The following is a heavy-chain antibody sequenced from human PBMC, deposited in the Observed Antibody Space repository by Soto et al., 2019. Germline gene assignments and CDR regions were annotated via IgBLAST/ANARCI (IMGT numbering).Heavy chain of an antibody. Sequence: QVQVVESGGGVVQPGRSLRLSCAASGFTLSTYAMHWVRQAPGKGLEWLAVISDDGSRTHYAGAMEGRFTISRDTSKNTLSLQMNRTSPEDTAVYFCGREQNSGDCRTADYWGQGTLVTVSS. D-gene: IGHD2-21*01. CDR3: GREQNSGDCRTADY. CDR1: GFTLSTYA. V-gene: IGHV3-30-3*01. CDR2: ISDDGSRT. J-gene: IGHJ4*02.